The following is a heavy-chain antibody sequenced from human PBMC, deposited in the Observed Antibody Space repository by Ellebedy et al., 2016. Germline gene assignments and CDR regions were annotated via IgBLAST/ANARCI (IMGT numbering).Heavy chain of an antibody. D-gene: IGHD3-10*02. CDR2: IKSKTDGEIT. CDR3: TIYYVGYYFDY. Sequence: GGSLRLSXAASGFIFSNAWLSWVRQAPGKGLEWVGRIKSKTDGEITDYAAPVKGRFTISRDDSRNTLYLQMNSLTTEDTAVYYCTIYYVGYYFDYWGQGTLVTVSS. CDR1: GFIFSNAW. V-gene: IGHV3-15*01. J-gene: IGHJ4*02.